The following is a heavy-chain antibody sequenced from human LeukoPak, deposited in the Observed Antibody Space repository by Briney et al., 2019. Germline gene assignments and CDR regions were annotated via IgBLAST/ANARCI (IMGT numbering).Heavy chain of an antibody. D-gene: IGHD3-3*01. CDR3: ARGPYDFWSGYSYYYYYMDV. J-gene: IGHJ6*03. Sequence: SETLSLTCAVSGGSISSGGYSWSWIRQPPGKGLEWIGYIYYSGSTYYNPCLKSRVTISVDTSKNQFSLKLSSVTAADTAVYYCARGPYDFWSGYSYYYYYMDVWGKGTTVTVSS. CDR2: IYYSGST. CDR1: GGSISSGGYS. V-gene: IGHV4-30-4*07.